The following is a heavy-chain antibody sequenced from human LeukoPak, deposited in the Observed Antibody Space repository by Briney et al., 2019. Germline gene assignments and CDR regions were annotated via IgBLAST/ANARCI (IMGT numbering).Heavy chain of an antibody. CDR1: GGTFSSSA. CDR3: ARDERDGYSLRY. CDR2: IIPILDIA. V-gene: IGHV1-69*04. D-gene: IGHD5-24*01. J-gene: IGHJ4*02. Sequence: ASVKVSCKASGGTFSSSAINWVRQAPGQGLEYMGTIIPILDIANHAQKFQGRVTITADKSTSTAYMELSSLESADTAIYYCARDERDGYSLRYWGQGTLVTVSS.